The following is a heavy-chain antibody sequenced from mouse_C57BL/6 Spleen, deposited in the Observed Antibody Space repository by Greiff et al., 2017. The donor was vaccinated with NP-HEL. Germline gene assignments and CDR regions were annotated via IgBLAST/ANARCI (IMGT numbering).Heavy chain of an antibody. J-gene: IGHJ2*01. D-gene: IGHD3-3*01. CDR1: GFNIKDDY. Sequence: EVQLVESGAELVRPGASVKLSCTASGFNIKDDYMHWVKQRPEQGLEWIGWIDPENGDTEYASKFQGKATITADTSSNTAYLQLSSLTSEDTAVYYCTRGAGERGYYFDYWGQGTTLTVSS. CDR3: TRGAGERGYYFDY. CDR2: IDPENGDT. V-gene: IGHV14-4*01.